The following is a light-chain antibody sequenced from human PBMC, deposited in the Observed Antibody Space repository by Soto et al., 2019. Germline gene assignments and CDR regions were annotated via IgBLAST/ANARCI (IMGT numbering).Light chain of an antibody. Sequence: EIVMTQYPATRSVSPGERATLSCRASQSVSSNLAWYQQKPGQAPRLLIYGASTRATGIPARFSGTGSGTDFTLTVSSLQSEDFAVYYCQQYDNWPQTFGQGTKVDIK. CDR1: QSVSSN. CDR2: GAS. V-gene: IGKV3-15*01. CDR3: QQYDNWPQT. J-gene: IGKJ1*01.